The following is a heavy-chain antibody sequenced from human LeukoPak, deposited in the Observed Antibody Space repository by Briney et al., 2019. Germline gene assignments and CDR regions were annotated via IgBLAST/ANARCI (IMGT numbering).Heavy chain of an antibody. CDR3: ARVGLDRRGYSGYEAFDY. J-gene: IGHJ4*02. V-gene: IGHV1-69*06. D-gene: IGHD5-12*01. CDR2: IIPIFGTA. CDR1: GGTFSSYA. Sequence: SVKVSCKASGGTFSSYAIRWVRQAPGQGLEWMGGIIPIFGTANYAQKFQGRVTITADKSTSTAYMELSSLRSEDTAVYYCARVGLDRRGYSGYEAFDYWGQGTLVTVSS.